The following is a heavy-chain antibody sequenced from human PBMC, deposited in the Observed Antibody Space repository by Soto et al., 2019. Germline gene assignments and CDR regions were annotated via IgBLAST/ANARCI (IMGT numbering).Heavy chain of an antibody. V-gene: IGHV3-23*01. J-gene: IGHJ4*02. Sequence: GGSLRLSCAASGFTSTSYPMSWVRQAPGKGLEWVSAISGSGGSTYYADSVKGRFTISRDNSKNTLYLQMNSLRAEDTAVYYCAKLYYDFWSGYYEPFDYWGQGTLVTVSS. D-gene: IGHD3-3*01. CDR2: ISGSGGST. CDR1: GFTSTSYP. CDR3: AKLYYDFWSGYYEPFDY.